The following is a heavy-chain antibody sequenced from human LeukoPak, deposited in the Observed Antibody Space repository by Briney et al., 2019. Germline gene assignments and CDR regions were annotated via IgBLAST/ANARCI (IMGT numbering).Heavy chain of an antibody. D-gene: IGHD1-26*01. Sequence: GGSLRLSCVASGFTFSSYRMSWVRQAPGKGLEWVANIKQDGSEKYYVDSVKGRFTISRDNAKNSLYLQMNSLRAEDTAVYYCARLSGSYWGWFDPWGQGTQVTVSS. CDR3: ARLSGSYWGWFDP. CDR2: IKQDGSEK. CDR1: GFTFSSYR. V-gene: IGHV3-7*01. J-gene: IGHJ5*02.